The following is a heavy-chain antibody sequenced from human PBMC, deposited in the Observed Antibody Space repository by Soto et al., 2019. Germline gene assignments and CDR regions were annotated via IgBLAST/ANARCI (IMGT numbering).Heavy chain of an antibody. CDR3: ARAGGPNYGVDV. CDR2: IYYSGST. V-gene: IGHV4-31*03. Sequence: QVQLQESGPGLVKSSQTLSLTCTVSGGSISSGAYYWTWIRQHPGKGLEWIGYIYYSGSTYYNPSLKSRVAISIDTSKNQFSLKLSSVTAADTAVFYCARAGGPNYGVDVWGQGTTVTVSS. J-gene: IGHJ6*02. CDR1: GGSISSGAYY.